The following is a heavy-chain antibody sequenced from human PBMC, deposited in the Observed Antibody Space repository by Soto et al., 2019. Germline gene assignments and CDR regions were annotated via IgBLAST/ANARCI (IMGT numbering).Heavy chain of an antibody. V-gene: IGHV3-74*01. CDR2: INNDGSST. CDR1: GFTFSSHW. D-gene: IGHD3-10*01. CDR3: SRGGLGSFDL. J-gene: IGHJ4*02. Sequence: EVQLVESGGALVQPGGPLGLPFAASGFTFSSHWMHWVRQAPGRGLVWVSRINNDGSSTVYADSAEGRFTISRDNAKNTLYLQMSSLRIDDTAVYYCSRGGLGSFDLWGQGTVVTVSS.